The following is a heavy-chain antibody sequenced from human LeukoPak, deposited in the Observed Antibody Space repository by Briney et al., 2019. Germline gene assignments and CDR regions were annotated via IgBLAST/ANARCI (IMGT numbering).Heavy chain of an antibody. J-gene: IGHJ4*02. Sequence: ASVKVSCKASGYTFTGYYMHWVRQAPGQGLEWMGWINPSSGGTNYAQTFQGRVTMTRGPSISTAYMELSRLRSDDTAVYYCARDARGGFIDYWGQGTLVTVSS. CDR2: INPSSGGT. CDR3: ARDARGGFIDY. V-gene: IGHV1-2*02. D-gene: IGHD3-10*01. CDR1: GYTFTGYY.